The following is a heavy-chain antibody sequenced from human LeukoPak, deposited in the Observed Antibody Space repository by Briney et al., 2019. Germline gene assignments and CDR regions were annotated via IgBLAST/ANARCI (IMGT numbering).Heavy chain of an antibody. V-gene: IGHV3-48*03. D-gene: IGHD5-18*01. CDR3: ARDRGYSYGIGYFDY. Sequence: PGGSLRLSCAASGFTFSSYEMNWVRQAPGKGLEWVSYISSSGSTIYYADSVKGRFTISRDNAKNSLYLQMNSLRAEDTAVYYCARDRGYSYGIGYFDYWDQGTLVTVSS. CDR1: GFTFSSYE. CDR2: ISSSGSTI. J-gene: IGHJ4*02.